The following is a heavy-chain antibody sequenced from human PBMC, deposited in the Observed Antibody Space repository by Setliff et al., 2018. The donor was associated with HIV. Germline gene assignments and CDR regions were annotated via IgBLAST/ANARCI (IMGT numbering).Heavy chain of an antibody. CDR3: ARPDHSGSYSLDY. D-gene: IGHD1-26*01. Sequence: PSETLSLTCIVSGDSISGGRHYLSWIRQTAGKGLEWIGRIYPNGNTKYNPSLQSRVTISIDTAKNQFSLNLNSVTATDTAVYYCARPDHSGSYSLDYWGQGTLVTVSS. V-gene: IGHV4-61*02. J-gene: IGHJ4*02. CDR2: IYPNGNT. CDR1: GDSISGGRHY.